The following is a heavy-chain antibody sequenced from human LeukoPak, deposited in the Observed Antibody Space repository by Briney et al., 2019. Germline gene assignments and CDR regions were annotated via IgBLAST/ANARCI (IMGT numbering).Heavy chain of an antibody. V-gene: IGHV3-21*04. D-gene: IGHD6-19*01. CDR2: ISTSSSYI. CDR3: AKDLEPYTAVAGR. CDR1: GFTFTNYS. J-gene: IGHJ4*02. Sequence: GGSLRLSCAASGFTFTNYSMNWVRQAPGKGLEWVSSISTSSSYIYYADSVKGRFTISRDNSKNTLYLQMNSLRAEDTAVYYCAKDLEPYTAVAGRGGQGTLVTVSS.